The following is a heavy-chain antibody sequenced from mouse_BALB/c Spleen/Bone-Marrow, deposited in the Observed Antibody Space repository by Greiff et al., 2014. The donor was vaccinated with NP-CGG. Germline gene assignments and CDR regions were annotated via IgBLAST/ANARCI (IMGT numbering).Heavy chain of an antibody. CDR2: IDPANGNT. CDR3: AQGYDWAMDY. CDR1: GFNIKDTY. Sequence: EVQLQQSGAELVKPGASVKLSCTASGFNIKDTYMHWVKQRPEQGLEWIGRIDPANGNTKYDPKFQGKATITADTSSNTAYLQLNSLTSEDTAVYYCAQGYDWAMDYWGRGTSVTVSS. V-gene: IGHV14-3*02. J-gene: IGHJ4*01. D-gene: IGHD2-14*01.